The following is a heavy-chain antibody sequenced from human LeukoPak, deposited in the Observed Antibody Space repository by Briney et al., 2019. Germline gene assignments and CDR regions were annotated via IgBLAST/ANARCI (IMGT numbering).Heavy chain of an antibody. J-gene: IGHJ4*02. Sequence: ASVTVSCKVSGYTLTELSMHWVRQAPGKGLEWMGGFDPEDGETIYARKFQGRVTMTRDMSTSTVYMELSSLRSEDTAVYYCARDRMVTIGFDYWGQGTLVTVSS. CDR3: ARDRMVTIGFDY. CDR2: FDPEDGET. D-gene: IGHD5-24*01. V-gene: IGHV1-24*01. CDR1: GYTLTELS.